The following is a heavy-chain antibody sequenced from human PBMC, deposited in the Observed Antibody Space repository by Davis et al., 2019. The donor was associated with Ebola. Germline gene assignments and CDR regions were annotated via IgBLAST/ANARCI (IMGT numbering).Heavy chain of an antibody. V-gene: IGHV4-34*12. Sequence: MPSETLSLTCAVYGGSFSGYYWGWIRQPPGKGLEWIGSIFYTGSTFYNPSLKSRVSISVDTSKNQFSLKLSSVTAADTAVYYCARVYTHNWFDPWGQGTLVTVSS. CDR1: GGSFSGYY. D-gene: IGHD5-18*01. J-gene: IGHJ5*02. CDR2: IFYTGST. CDR3: ARVYTHNWFDP.